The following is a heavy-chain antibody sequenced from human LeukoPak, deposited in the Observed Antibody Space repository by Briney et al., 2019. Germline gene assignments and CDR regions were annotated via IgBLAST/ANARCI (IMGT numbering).Heavy chain of an antibody. V-gene: IGHV4-4*07. Sequence: SETLSLTCTVSGGSISSYYWSWIRQPAGKGLEWIGRIYTSGSTNYNPSLKSRVTMSVDTSKNQFSLKLSSVTAADTAVYYCARQVVVPARNWFDPWGQGTLVTVSS. CDR2: IYTSGST. D-gene: IGHD2-2*01. CDR3: ARQVVVPARNWFDP. CDR1: GGSISSYY. J-gene: IGHJ5*02.